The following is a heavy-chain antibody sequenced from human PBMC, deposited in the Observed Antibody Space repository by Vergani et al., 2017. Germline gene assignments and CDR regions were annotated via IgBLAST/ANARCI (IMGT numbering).Heavy chain of an antibody. CDR1: GGSISSGDYY. D-gene: IGHD3-9*01. CDR2: IYYSGST. Sequence: QVQLQESGPGLVKPSQTLSLTCTVSGGSISSGDYYWSWIRQPPGKGLEWIGYIYYSGSTYYNPSLKSRVTISADTSKNQFSLKLSSVTAADTAVYYCARDGSSGYDILTGYHLAGYYFDYWGQGTLVTVSS. CDR3: ARDGSSGYDILTGYHLAGYYFDY. J-gene: IGHJ4*02. V-gene: IGHV4-30-4*01.